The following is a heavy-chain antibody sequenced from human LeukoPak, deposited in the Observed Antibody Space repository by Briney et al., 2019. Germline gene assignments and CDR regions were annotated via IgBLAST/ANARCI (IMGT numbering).Heavy chain of an antibody. CDR3: AVGSLGSGLLDY. CDR2: ISWNSGSI. D-gene: IGHD5-18*01. CDR1: GFTFDDYA. V-gene: IGHV3-9*01. J-gene: IGHJ4*02. Sequence: GGSLRLTCAASGFTFDDYAMHWVRQAPGKGLEWVSGISWNSGSIGYADSVKGRFTISRDNAKNSLYLQMNSLRAEDTAVYYCAVGSLGSGLLDYWGQGTLVTVSS.